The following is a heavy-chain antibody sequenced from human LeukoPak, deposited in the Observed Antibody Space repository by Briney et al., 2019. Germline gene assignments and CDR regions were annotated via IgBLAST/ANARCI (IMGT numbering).Heavy chain of an antibody. CDR1: DDSISSSTYY. V-gene: IGHV4-39*01. Sequence: PSETLSLTCIISDDSISSSTYYWGWIRQPPGKGLEWIGTLYYSGKTYYNPSLKSRVTISVDTSKNQFSLKLSSVTAADTAVYYCARLWFGERIVDYWGQGTLVTVSS. CDR3: ARLWFGERIVDY. CDR2: LYYSGKT. J-gene: IGHJ4*02. D-gene: IGHD3-10*01.